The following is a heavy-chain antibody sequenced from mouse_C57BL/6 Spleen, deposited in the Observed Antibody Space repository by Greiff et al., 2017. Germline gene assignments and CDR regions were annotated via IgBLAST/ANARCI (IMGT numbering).Heavy chain of an antibody. V-gene: IGHV1-69*01. D-gene: IGHD2-4*01. CDR2: IDPSDSYT. J-gene: IGHJ4*01. CDR3: ARRGYDYDADYYAMDY. CDR1: GYTFTSYW. Sequence: QVQLQQPGAELVMPGASVKLSCKASGYTFTSYWMHWVKQRPGQGLEWIGEIDPSDSYTNYNQKFKGKSTLTVDKSSSTAYMQLSSLTSEDSAVYYCARRGYDYDADYYAMDYWGQGTSVTVSS.